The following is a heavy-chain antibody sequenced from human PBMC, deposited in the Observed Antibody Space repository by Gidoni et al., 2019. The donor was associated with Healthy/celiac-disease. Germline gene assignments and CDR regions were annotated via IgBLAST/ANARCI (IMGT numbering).Heavy chain of an antibody. V-gene: IGHV4-34*01. Sequence: VQLQQWGAGLLKPSETLSLSCAVYGGSFSGNYWSWIRQPPGKGLEWIGEINHRGSTIYNPSLKSRVTISVDTSKNQFSLKLRSVTAADTAVYYCARGRYNFDYWGQGTLVTVSS. D-gene: IGHD1-20*01. J-gene: IGHJ4*02. CDR2: INHRGST. CDR3: ARGRYNFDY. CDR1: GGSFSGNY.